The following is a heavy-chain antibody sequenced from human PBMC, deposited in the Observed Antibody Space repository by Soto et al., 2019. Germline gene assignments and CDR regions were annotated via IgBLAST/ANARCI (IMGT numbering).Heavy chain of an antibody. Sequence: GGSLRLSCVISRLTFSNYALNWVRQAPGKGLEWVSSISGSGDTTYYADSVKGRFTISRDNSKNTLYLQMNSLRAEDTAVYYCAYSSTPFDYWGQGTLVTVSS. CDR2: ISGSGDTT. V-gene: IGHV3-23*01. CDR3: AYSSTPFDY. CDR1: RLTFSNYA. J-gene: IGHJ4*02. D-gene: IGHD6-13*01.